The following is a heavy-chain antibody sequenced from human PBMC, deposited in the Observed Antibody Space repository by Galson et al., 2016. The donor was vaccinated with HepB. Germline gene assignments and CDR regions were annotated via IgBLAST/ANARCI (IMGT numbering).Heavy chain of an antibody. CDR3: ARVEYASSTGANRFDY. CDR1: GFTFTRYN. D-gene: IGHD6-6*01. J-gene: IGHJ4*02. Sequence: SLRLSCATSGFTFTRYNMNWVRQAPGKGQEWVSSISSGSSYIYYADSGKGRFTISRDNVKKSLYLQMNSLRPEDTAVYYCARVEYASSTGANRFDYWGQGTLVTVSS. V-gene: IGHV3-21*01. CDR2: ISSGSSYI.